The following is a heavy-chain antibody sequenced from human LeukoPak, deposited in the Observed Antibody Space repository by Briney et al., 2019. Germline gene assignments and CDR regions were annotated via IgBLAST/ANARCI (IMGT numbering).Heavy chain of an antibody. CDR2: IYYSGST. D-gene: IGHD3-10*01. J-gene: IGHJ5*02. V-gene: IGHV4-39*07. CDR1: GGSISSSSYY. CDR3: ARTYVLLWFGEFPNWFDP. Sequence: SETLSLTCTVSGGSISSSSYYWGWIRQPPGKGLEWIGSIYYSGSTYYNPSLKSRVTISVDTSKNQFSLKLSSVTAADTAVYYCARTYVLLWFGEFPNWFDPWGQGTLVTVPS.